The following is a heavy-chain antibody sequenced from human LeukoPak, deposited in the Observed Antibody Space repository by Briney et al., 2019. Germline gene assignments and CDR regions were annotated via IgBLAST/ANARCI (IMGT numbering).Heavy chain of an antibody. Sequence: GGSLRLSCAASGFTFSSYWMSWVRQAPGKGLEWVANIKQDGSEKYYVDSVKGRFTISRDNAKNSLYLQMNSLRAEDTAVYYCARVGSSYYYYMDVWGKGTTVTVSS. J-gene: IGHJ6*03. CDR1: GFTFSSYW. D-gene: IGHD3-16*01. CDR3: ARVGSSYYYYMDV. CDR2: IKQDGSEK. V-gene: IGHV3-7*01.